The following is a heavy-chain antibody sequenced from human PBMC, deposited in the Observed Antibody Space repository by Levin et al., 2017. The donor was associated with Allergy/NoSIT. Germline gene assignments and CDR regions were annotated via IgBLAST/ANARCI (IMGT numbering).Heavy chain of an antibody. D-gene: IGHD6-19*01. CDR3: VRGIAVAVGLSAFDI. CDR2: ISSNGGST. V-gene: IGHV3-64D*06. Sequence: GESLKISCSASGFTFSSYAMHWVRQAPGKGLEYVSAISSNGGSTYYADSVKGRFTISRDNSKNTLYLQMSSLRAEDTAVYYCVRGIAVAVGLSAFDIWGQGTMVTVSS. CDR1: GFTFSSYA. J-gene: IGHJ3*02.